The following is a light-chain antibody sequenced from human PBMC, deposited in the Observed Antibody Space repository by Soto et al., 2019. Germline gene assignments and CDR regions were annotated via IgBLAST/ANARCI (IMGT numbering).Light chain of an antibody. CDR1: QDIRSY. V-gene: IGKV1-12*01. CDR3: QQANSFPWT. J-gene: IGKJ1*01. Sequence: DIQMTQFPSSVSASVGDRVTITCRASQDIRSYLDWYQQKPGKAPKLLIYDASSLQTGVPSRFSGSGSATDFTLTISSLQPEDFAIYYCQQANSFPWTFGQGTKVEIK. CDR2: DAS.